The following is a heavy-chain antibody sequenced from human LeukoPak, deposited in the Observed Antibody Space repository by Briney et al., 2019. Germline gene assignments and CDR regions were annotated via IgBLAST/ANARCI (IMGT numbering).Heavy chain of an antibody. CDR2: ISSDGSNK. Sequence: GGSLRLSCAASGFTFSRYALRWVRQAPGKGLEWVAVISSDGSNKYYAGSVEGRFTISRDNYNNTLLLQMNSLRAEDTAVYYCARTDISGWSRPLDCWGQGTLVTVSS. CDR3: ARTDISGWSRPLDC. V-gene: IGHV3-30-3*01. D-gene: IGHD6-19*01. J-gene: IGHJ4*02. CDR1: GFTFSRYA.